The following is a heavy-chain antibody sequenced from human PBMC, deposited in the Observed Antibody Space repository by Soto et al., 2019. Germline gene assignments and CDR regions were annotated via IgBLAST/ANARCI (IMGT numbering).Heavy chain of an antibody. J-gene: IGHJ2*01. CDR2: IYWDDDK. D-gene: IGHD3-10*01. Sequence: QITLKESGPTLVKPTQTLTLTCTFSGVSLSRSDWGVAWIRQPPGKALEWLALIYWDDDKRYSPSLRSRLTITNDTPKNQVVRTMATMDPVDTATYYCAHRVRLSSMLRGDPWYFDLWGRGTLVIVS. CDR1: GVSLSRSDWG. CDR3: AHRVRLSSMLRGDPWYFDL. V-gene: IGHV2-5*02.